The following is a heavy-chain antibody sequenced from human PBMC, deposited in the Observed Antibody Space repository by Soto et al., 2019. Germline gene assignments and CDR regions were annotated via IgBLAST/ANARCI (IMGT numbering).Heavy chain of an antibody. CDR2: IYHSGST. V-gene: IGHV4-4*02. CDR3: ARTYYDTSGYYYFES. D-gene: IGHD3-22*01. Sequence: QVQLQESGPGLVKPSGTLSLTCAVSGGSISSSNWWSWVRQPPGKGLEWIGEIYHSGSTNYSPSLKSRVTITVDKSKTKFSLKLSSVTAADTAVYYCARTYYDTSGYYYFESGGQGALVTVSS. CDR1: GGSISSSNW. J-gene: IGHJ4*02.